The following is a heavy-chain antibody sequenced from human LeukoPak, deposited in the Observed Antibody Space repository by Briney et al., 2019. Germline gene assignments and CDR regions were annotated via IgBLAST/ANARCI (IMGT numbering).Heavy chain of an antibody. J-gene: IGHJ4*02. CDR1: GFTFSSYA. Sequence: PGGSLRHSCAASGFTFSSYAMSWVRQAPGKGLEWVSSMTATGGSTFYADSVKGRFTISRDNSKNTLYLLMNSLRAEDTALYYCAKDLTRFGELLVGPDFWGQGTLVTVSS. CDR2: MTATGGST. D-gene: IGHD3-10*01. CDR3: AKDLTRFGELLVGPDF. V-gene: IGHV3-23*01.